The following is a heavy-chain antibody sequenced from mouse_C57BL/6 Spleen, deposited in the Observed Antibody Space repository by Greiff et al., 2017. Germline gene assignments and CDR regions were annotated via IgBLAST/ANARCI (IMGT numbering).Heavy chain of an antibody. CDR2: IHPSDSDP. CDR1: GYTFTSYW. CDR3: ARRGSNYEAWFAY. J-gene: IGHJ3*01. D-gene: IGHD2-5*01. Sequence: QVQLQQPGAELVKPGASVKVSCKASGYTFTSYWMHWVKQRPGQGLEWIGRIHPSDSDPNYNQKFKRKATLTADKSSSTAYMQISSLTSEDFAVYFCARRGSNYEAWFAYWGQGTLVTVSA. V-gene: IGHV1-74*01.